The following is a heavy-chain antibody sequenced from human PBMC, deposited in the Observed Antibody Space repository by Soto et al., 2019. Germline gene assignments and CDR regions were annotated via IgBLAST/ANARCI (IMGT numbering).Heavy chain of an antibody. CDR2: ISSNGGST. Sequence: GSLRLSCSASGFTFISYAMHWVRQAPGKGLEYVSAISSNGGSTYYADSVKGRFTISRDNSKNTLYLQMSSLRAEDTAVYYCVKDGGGSYSRPYYWGQGTLVTVSS. CDR3: VKDGGGSYSRPYY. CDR1: GFTFISYA. D-gene: IGHD1-26*01. J-gene: IGHJ4*02. V-gene: IGHV3-64D*06.